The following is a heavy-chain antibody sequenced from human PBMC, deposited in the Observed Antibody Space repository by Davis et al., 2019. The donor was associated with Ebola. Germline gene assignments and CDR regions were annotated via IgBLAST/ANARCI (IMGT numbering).Heavy chain of an antibody. D-gene: IGHD3-3*01. J-gene: IGHJ6*04. V-gene: IGHV3-23*01. CDR2: ISGSGGST. CDR3: EKSGHSFGVVKYHYGMDV. CDR1: GFTFTSYASSYA. Sequence: GESLKISCAASGFTFTSYASSYAMTWVRQAPGKGLEWVSAISGSGGSTYYADSVKGRFTISRDNSKKTLYLQMNSLRAEDTAVYYCEKSGHSFGVVKYHYGMDVWGKGTTVTVSS.